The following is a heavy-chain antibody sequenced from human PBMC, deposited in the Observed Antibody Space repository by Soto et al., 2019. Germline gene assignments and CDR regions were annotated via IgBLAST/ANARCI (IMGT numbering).Heavy chain of an antibody. CDR3: ARGRYYDFWSGYYTRGIGAHDAFDI. J-gene: IGHJ3*02. Sequence: ASVKVSCKASGYTFTSYDINWVRQATGQGLEWMGWMNPNSGNTGYAQKFQGRVTMTRNTSISTAYMELSSLRSEDTAVYYCARGRYYDFWSGYYTRGIGAHDAFDIRGQGTMVTVSS. V-gene: IGHV1-8*01. CDR2: MNPNSGNT. CDR1: GYTFTSYD. D-gene: IGHD3-3*01.